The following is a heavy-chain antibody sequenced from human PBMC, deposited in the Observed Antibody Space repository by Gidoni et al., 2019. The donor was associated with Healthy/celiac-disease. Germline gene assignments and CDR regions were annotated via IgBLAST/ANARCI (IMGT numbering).Heavy chain of an antibody. CDR1: GYSFASYW. Sequence: VPLVPSGAEVKKPGAAPTLSCQGSGYSFASYWSGRVRPKPGKGLEWVGIIYPGDSDTRYSPSFQGQVTISADKSISTAYLQWSSLKASDTATYYCARQSLQGNAFDIWGQGTMVTVSS. CDR3: ARQSLQGNAFDI. CDR2: IYPGDSDT. V-gene: IGHV5-51*01. J-gene: IGHJ3*02. D-gene: IGHD4-4*01.